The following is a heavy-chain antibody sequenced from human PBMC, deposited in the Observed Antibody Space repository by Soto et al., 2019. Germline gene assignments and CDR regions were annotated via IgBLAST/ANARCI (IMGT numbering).Heavy chain of an antibody. CDR1: SFNSYS. Sequence: EVQLVESGGGLVKPGGSLRLSCTFSFNSYSLNWVRQAPGTGLGWVSSIRSGSAYIKYADSVKCRFTISRYNANNLLYLQMRSLRVDDKAVSYCSRDAGLSYDNWFNPWGQGTLVTVSS. V-gene: IGHV3-21*06. CDR2: IRSGSAYI. D-gene: IGHD1-26*01. J-gene: IGHJ5*02. CDR3: SRDAGLSYDNWFNP.